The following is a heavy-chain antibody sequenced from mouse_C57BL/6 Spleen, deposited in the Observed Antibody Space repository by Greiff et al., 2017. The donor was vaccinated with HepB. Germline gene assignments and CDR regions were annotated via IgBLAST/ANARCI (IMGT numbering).Heavy chain of an antibody. D-gene: IGHD2-4*01. CDR3: AVRGGWDYDVAWFAY. CDR1: GYTFTSYW. V-gene: IGHV1-61*01. CDR2: IYPSDSET. J-gene: IGHJ3*01. Sequence: QVQLQQPGAELVRPGSSVKLSCKASGYTFTSYWMDWVKQRPGQGLEWIGNIYPSDSETHYNQKFKDKATLTVDKSSSTAYMQLSSLTSEDSAVYYCAVRGGWDYDVAWFAYWGQGTLVTVSA.